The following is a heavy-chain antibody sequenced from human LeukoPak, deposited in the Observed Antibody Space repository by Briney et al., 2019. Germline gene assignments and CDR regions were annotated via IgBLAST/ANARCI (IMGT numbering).Heavy chain of an antibody. CDR1: GGSISSGDYY. D-gene: IGHD1-26*01. J-gene: IGHJ4*02. CDR2: IYYSGST. Sequence: SETLSLTCTVSGGSISSGDYYWSWLRQPPGKGLEWIGYIYYSGSTYYNPSLKSRVTISVDTSKNQFSLKLSSVTAADTAVYSCASETPRGSYFDYWGQGTLVTVSS. CDR3: ASETPRGSYFDY. V-gene: IGHV4-30-4*02.